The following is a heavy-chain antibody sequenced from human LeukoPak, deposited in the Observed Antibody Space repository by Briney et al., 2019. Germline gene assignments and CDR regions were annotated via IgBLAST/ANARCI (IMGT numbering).Heavy chain of an antibody. Sequence: GRSLRLSCAASGFTFSSYGMHWVRRAPGKGLEWVAVIWYDGSNKYYADSVKGRFTISRDNSKNTLYLQMNSLRAEDTAVYYCARSNGAVAGRDFDYWGQGTLVTVSS. J-gene: IGHJ4*02. CDR2: IWYDGSNK. CDR3: ARSNGAVAGRDFDY. CDR1: GFTFSSYG. V-gene: IGHV3-33*01. D-gene: IGHD6-19*01.